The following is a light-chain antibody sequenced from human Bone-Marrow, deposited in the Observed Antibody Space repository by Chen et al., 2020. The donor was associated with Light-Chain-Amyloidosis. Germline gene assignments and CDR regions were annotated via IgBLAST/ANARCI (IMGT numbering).Light chain of an antibody. J-gene: IGLJ1*01. CDR3: CSYARSQSFV. Sequence: QSALTQPASVSGSPGQSITISCTGTSTDVGNYNLVSWYQRHPGKAPKLIIFEDNKRPSGVPSRFSGARGGYTASMTISGLQAEDESDYYCCSYARSQSFVFGTGSRVTVL. V-gene: IGLV2-23*01. CDR1: STDVGNYNL. CDR2: EDN.